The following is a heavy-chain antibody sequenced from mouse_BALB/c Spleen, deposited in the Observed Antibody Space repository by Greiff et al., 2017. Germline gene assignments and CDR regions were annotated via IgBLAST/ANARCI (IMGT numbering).Heavy chain of an antibody. CDR3: ARQIYYDYDGFAY. V-gene: IGHV1S81*02. CDR2: INPSNGRT. D-gene: IGHD2-4*01. Sequence: QVQLQQPGAELVKPGASVKLSCKASGYTFTSYWMHWVKQRPGQGLEWIGEINPSNGRTNYNEKFKSKATLTVDKSSSTAYMQLSSLASEDSAVYYCARQIYYDYDGFAYWGQGTLVTVSA. CDR1: GYTFTSYW. J-gene: IGHJ3*01.